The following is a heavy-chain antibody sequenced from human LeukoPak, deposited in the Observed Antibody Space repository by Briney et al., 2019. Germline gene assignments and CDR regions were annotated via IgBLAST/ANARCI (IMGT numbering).Heavy chain of an antibody. Sequence: SETLSLTCTVSGGSISSYYWSWIRQPPGKGLVWIGYIYYSGSTNYNPSLKSRVTISVDTSKNQFSLKLSSVTAADTAVYYCARETTYYYDSSGYYYGRYFDYWGQGTLVTVSS. CDR1: GGSISSYY. V-gene: IGHV4-59*01. CDR2: IYYSGST. J-gene: IGHJ4*02. D-gene: IGHD3-22*01. CDR3: ARETTYYYDSSGYYYGRYFDY.